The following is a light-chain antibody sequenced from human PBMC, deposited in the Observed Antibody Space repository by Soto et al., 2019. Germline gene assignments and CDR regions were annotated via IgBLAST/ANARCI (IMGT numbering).Light chain of an antibody. CDR1: SSNIGSNY. CDR3: QSYDFTLGAFWV. CDR2: GTS. Sequence: QSVLTQPPSASGAPGQRVTISCSGSSSNIGSNYVYWYQQLPGTAPKLLIYGTSNRPSGVPDRFSGSKSGTSASLAITGLQAEDEAHYFCQSYDFTLGAFWVFGGGTKVTVL. V-gene: IGLV1-40*01. J-gene: IGLJ3*02.